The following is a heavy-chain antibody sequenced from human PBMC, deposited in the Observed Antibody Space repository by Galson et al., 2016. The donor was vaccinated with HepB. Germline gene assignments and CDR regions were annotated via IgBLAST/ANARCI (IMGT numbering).Heavy chain of an antibody. CDR3: AKGGYFDWFDY. CDR1: GFTFTTYA. CDR2: LSNSGGST. J-gene: IGHJ4*02. Sequence: SLRLSCAVSGFTFTTYAMSWVRQAPGKGLEWVSGLSNSGGSTYYADSVKGRLTISRDNSKNTLYLQMNSLRAEDTAVYYCAKGGYFDWFDYWGQGTLATVSS. V-gene: IGHV3-23*01. D-gene: IGHD3-9*01.